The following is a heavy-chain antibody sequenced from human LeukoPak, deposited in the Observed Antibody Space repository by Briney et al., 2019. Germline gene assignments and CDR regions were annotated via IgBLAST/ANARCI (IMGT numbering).Heavy chain of an antibody. CDR3: AKDLTVTISFLGDY. D-gene: IGHD4-17*01. CDR1: GFTFSSYA. Sequence: GGSLRLSCAASGFTFSSYAMSWLPQAPGKGLECVSAISGSGGSTYYADSVKGRFTISRDNSKNTLYLQMNSLRAEDTAVYYCAKDLTVTISFLGDYWGQGTLVTVSS. V-gene: IGHV3-23*01. J-gene: IGHJ4*02. CDR2: ISGSGGST.